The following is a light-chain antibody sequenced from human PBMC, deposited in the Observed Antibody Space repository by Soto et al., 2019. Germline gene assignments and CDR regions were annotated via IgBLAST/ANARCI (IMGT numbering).Light chain of an antibody. V-gene: IGLV2-23*01. CDR3: CSYASTSTLI. CDR2: EGS. Sequence: QSALTQPASVSGSPGQSISISGTGTSSDLGSYNLVSWYQQHPDKAPKLMIYEGSKRPSGVSNRFSGSKSGNTASLTISGLQAEDEADYYCCSYASTSTLIFGGGTKVTVL. CDR1: SSDLGSYNL. J-gene: IGLJ2*01.